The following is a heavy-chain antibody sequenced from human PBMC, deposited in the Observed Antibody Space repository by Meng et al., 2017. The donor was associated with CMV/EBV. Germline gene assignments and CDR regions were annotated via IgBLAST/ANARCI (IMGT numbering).Heavy chain of an antibody. CDR3: EREAFKVLFFPFDS. CDR1: GGATGRGSCY. J-gene: IGHJ5*01. V-gene: IGHV4-61*02. CDR2: VNTGGGS. D-gene: IGHD1-1*01. Sequence: VPREESGRGQVGPSRSLACSSRGSGGATGRGSCYCSVSRQRTVTGLGWRGRVNTGGGSNYNPSLESRVSIAVDTSKNQFSLEQSSVIAAGTAVYDCEREAFKVLFFPFDSWGQGTLVTVSS.